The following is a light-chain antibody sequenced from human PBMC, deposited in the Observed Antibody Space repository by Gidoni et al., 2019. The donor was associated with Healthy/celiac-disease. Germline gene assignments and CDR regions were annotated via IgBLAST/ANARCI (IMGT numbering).Light chain of an antibody. CDR1: TLGDKY. Sequence: SYELTQPPSVSVSPGQTASITCSGDTLGDKYACWYQQKRGPSPVLVIYQDSKRPSGIPERFSGSNSGNTATLTISGTQAMDEADYYCQAWDSSTAAVFGGGTKLTVL. V-gene: IGLV3-1*01. CDR3: QAWDSSTAAV. J-gene: IGLJ2*01. CDR2: QDS.